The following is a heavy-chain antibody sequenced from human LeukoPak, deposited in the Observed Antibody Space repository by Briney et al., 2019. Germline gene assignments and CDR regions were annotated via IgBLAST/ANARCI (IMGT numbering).Heavy chain of an antibody. CDR3: ARVVFPSRVSDY. Sequence: PGESLRLSCAASGFTFSTYWMSWVRQAPGKGLEWVANIKQDGSDKYYVDSVKGRFTISKDNAKNSLYLQMNSLRAEDTAVYYCARVVFPSRVSDYWGQGTLVTVSS. J-gene: IGHJ4*02. V-gene: IGHV3-7*01. D-gene: IGHD2-21*01. CDR1: GFTFSTYW. CDR2: IKQDGSDK.